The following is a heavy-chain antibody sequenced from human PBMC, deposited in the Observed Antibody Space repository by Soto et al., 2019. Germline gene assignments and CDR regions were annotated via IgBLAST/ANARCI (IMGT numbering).Heavy chain of an antibody. D-gene: IGHD6-19*01. CDR1: GYSFTSHW. V-gene: IGHV5-10-1*01. CDR3: ARSRTSGWNYDAFDI. CDR2: IDPSDSYI. Sequence: GESLKISCKGSGYSFTSHWISWVRQMPGKGLEWMGRIDPSDSYINYSPSFQGHVTISADKSTSTAYLQWSSLRASDTAMYYCARSRTSGWNYDAFDIWGQGTMVTVSS. J-gene: IGHJ3*02.